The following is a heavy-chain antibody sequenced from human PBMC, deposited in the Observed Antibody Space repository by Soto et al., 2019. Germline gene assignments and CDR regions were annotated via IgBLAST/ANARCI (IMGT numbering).Heavy chain of an antibody. V-gene: IGHV4-59*01. J-gene: IGHJ6*03. CDR3: ARDSRIAAAGGGYYYYYYMDV. CDR2: IYYSGST. CDR1: GGSISSYY. Sequence: QVQLQESGPGLVKPSETLSLTCTVSGGSISSYYWSWIRQPPGKGLEWIGYIYYSGSTNYNPSLKSRVTIPVDTSKNPFSRRLSSVAAADTAVYYCARDSRIAAAGGGYYYYYYMDVWGKGTTVTVSS. D-gene: IGHD6-13*01.